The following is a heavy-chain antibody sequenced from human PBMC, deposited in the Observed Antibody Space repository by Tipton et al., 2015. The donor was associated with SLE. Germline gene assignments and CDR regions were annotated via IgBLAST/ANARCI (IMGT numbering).Heavy chain of an antibody. CDR3: ARGPLIGL. Sequence: SLRLSCAASGFTFRSFSMNWVRQAPGKGLEWVSSITTSSSYIYYADSVKGRFTISRDNARDSLYLQMSSLRAEDTAVYYCARGPLIGLWGRGTLVTVSS. CDR1: GFTFRSFS. J-gene: IGHJ2*01. V-gene: IGHV3-21*03. D-gene: IGHD2-21*01. CDR2: ITTSSSYI.